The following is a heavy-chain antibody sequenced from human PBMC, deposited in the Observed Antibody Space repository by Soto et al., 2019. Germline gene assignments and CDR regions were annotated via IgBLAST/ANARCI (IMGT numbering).Heavy chain of an antibody. CDR2: IYWNDDK. Sequence: QITLKESGPTLVKPTQTLTLTCTFSGFSLSATGVGVGWIRQPPGKALEWLALIYWNDDKRYSPSVKTRLTITKDTSKNKVVLTMTNVDLVDTATYYCAHTCEYYGSRAKCAYGMDVWGQGTTVTVSS. CDR1: GFSLSATGVG. CDR3: AHTCEYYGSRAKCAYGMDV. J-gene: IGHJ6*02. V-gene: IGHV2-5*01. D-gene: IGHD3-16*01.